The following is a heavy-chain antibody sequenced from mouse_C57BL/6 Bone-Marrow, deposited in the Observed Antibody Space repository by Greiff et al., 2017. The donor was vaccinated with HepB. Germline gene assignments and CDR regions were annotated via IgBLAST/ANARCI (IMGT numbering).Heavy chain of an antibody. V-gene: IGHV1-81*01. Sequence: QVQLQQPGAELARPGASVKLSCKASGYTFTSYGISWVKQRTGQGLEWIGEIYPRSGNTYYNEKFKGKATLTADKSSSTAYMELRSLTSEDSAVYFCARNVVRHAMDYWGQGTSVTVSS. CDR3: ARNVVRHAMDY. CDR2: IYPRSGNT. CDR1: GYTFTSYG. J-gene: IGHJ4*01.